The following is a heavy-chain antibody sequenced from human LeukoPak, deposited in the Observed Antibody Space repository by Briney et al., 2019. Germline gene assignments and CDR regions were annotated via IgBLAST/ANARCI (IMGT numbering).Heavy chain of an antibody. CDR3: ARGEFDFDY. D-gene: IGHD3-10*01. CDR2: IYYSGGT. CDR1: GGSISSYY. Sequence: SETLSLTCTVSGGSISSYYWSWIRQPPGKGLEWIGYIYYSGGTNYYPSLESRVTISIDTSKNQFSLRLSSVTAADTAVYYCARGEFDFDYWGQGTLVTVSS. V-gene: IGHV4-59*12. J-gene: IGHJ4*02.